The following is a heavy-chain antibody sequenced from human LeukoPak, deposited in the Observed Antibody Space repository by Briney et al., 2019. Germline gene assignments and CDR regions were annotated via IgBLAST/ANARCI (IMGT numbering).Heavy chain of an antibody. V-gene: IGHV4-4*07. CDR2: IYTSGST. CDR3: ARDGITMVRGVMPFDY. D-gene: IGHD3-10*01. Sequence: KPSETLSLTCTVSGGSISSYYWSWIRQLGGRGLERIGRIYTSGSTNYNPSLKSRVTMSVDTSKNQFSLKLSSVTAADTAVYYCARDGITMVRGVMPFDYWGQGTLVTVSS. J-gene: IGHJ4*02. CDR1: GGSISSYY.